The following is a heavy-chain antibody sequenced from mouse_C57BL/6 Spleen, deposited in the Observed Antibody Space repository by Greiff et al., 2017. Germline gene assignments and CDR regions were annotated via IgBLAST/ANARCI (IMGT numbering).Heavy chain of an antibody. V-gene: IGHV1-9*01. D-gene: IGHD1-1*01. CDR1: GYTFTGYW. J-gene: IGHJ2*01. CDR2: ILPGSGST. Sequence: VQVVESGAELMKPGASVKLSCKATGYTFTGYWIEWVKQRPGHGLEWIGEILPGSGSTNYNEKFKGKATFTADTSSNTAYMQLSSLTTEDSAIYYCARSVPYYGSSYGYFDNWGQGTTLTVSS. CDR3: ARSVPYYGSSYGYFDN.